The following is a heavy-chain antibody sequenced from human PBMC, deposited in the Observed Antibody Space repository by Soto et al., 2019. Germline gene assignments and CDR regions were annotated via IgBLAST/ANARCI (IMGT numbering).Heavy chain of an antibody. V-gene: IGHV4-59*01. J-gene: IGHJ5*02. D-gene: IGHD2-8*01. CDR2: IYYSGST. Sequence: SETLSLTCTVSGGSISSYYWSWIRQPPGKGLEWIGYIYYSGSTNYNPSLKSRVTISVDTSKNQFSLKLSSVTAADTAVYYCARESPGYCTNGVCPNWFDPWGQGTLVTVSS. CDR1: GGSISSYY. CDR3: ARESPGYCTNGVCPNWFDP.